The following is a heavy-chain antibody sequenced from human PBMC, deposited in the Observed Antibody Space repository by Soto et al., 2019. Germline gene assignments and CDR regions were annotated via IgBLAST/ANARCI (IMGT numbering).Heavy chain of an antibody. Sequence: GGSRRLSCAASGFTVSSNYMSWVRQAPGKGLEWVSVIYSGGSTYYADSVKGRFTISRDNSKNTLYLQMNSLRAEDTAVYYCAREINGLDYYYYGMDVWGQGTMVNVSS. V-gene: IGHV3-66*01. CDR2: IYSGGST. CDR1: GFTVSSNY. CDR3: AREINGLDYYYYGMDV. J-gene: IGHJ6*02. D-gene: IGHD5-12*01.